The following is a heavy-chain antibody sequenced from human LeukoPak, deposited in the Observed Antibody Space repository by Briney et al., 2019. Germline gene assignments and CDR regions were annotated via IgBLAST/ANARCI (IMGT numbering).Heavy chain of an antibody. J-gene: IGHJ4*02. CDR3: AREDCSGGSCYGGFDC. V-gene: IGHV6-1*01. CDR2: TCQRSKWYN. CDR1: GDSFSSNSAA. D-gene: IGHD2-15*01. Sequence: SQTLSLTCAISGDSFSSNSAAWNWLRQSPSRGLEWLGRTCQRSKWYNDYALSVKSRITINPDTSKNQFSLQLNSVTPEDTAVYYCAREDCSGGSCYGGFDCWGQGTLVTVSS.